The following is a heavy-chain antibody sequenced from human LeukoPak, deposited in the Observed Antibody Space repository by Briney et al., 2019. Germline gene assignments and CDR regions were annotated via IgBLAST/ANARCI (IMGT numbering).Heavy chain of an antibody. V-gene: IGHV3-21*01. CDR3: ARESDVVVPAAMKYYYYMDV. D-gene: IGHD2-2*01. Sequence: GGSLRLSCAASGFTFSIYSMNGVRQAPGKGLGWVSSISISSSYIYYADSVKGRFTISRDNAKNSLYLQMQSLRAEDTAVYYCARESDVVVPAAMKYYYYMDVWGKGTTVTVSS. CDR1: GFTFSIYS. CDR2: ISISSSYI. J-gene: IGHJ6*03.